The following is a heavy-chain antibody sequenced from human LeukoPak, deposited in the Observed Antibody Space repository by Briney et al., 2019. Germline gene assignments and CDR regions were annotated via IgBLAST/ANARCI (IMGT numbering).Heavy chain of an antibody. V-gene: IGHV3-33*01. CDR1: GFTFSSYG. CDR2: IWYDGSNK. D-gene: IGHD1-14*01. CDR3: ARDVRWGAEISSSTGPFDY. Sequence: PGRSLRLSCAASGFTFSSYGMHWVRQAPGKGLEWVAVIWYDGSNKYYADSVKGRFTISRDNSKNTLYLQMNSLRAEDTAVYYCARDVRWGAEISSSTGPFDYWGQGTLVTVSS. J-gene: IGHJ4*02.